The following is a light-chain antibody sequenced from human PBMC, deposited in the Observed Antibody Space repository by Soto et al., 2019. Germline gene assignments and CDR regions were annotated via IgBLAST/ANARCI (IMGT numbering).Light chain of an antibody. CDR3: QSYVSSLSGLVV. CDR2: GNS. CDR1: SSNIGAGYD. Sequence: QSVLTQPPSVSGAPGQRVTISCNGSSSNIGAGYDVHWYQQLPGTAPKLLIYGNSNRPSGVPDRFSGSKSGASASLAITGLQAEYEADYYCQSYVSSLSGLVVFGGGTKLTVL. J-gene: IGLJ2*01. V-gene: IGLV1-40*01.